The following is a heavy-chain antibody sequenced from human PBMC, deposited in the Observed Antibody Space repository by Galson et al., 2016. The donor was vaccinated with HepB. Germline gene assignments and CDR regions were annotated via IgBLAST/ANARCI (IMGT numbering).Heavy chain of an antibody. CDR3: EGQRLGWYFDL. V-gene: IGHV3-30*03. J-gene: IGHJ2*01. Sequence: SLRLSCAASGFTFSWFGMHWVRQAPGKGLEWVAAISYDGVAVILYDASDKYYADSVKGRFTISRDKSKNTLYLQMNSLRAEDTAVYYCEGQRLGWYFDLGRRGTLVTASS. CDR2: ILYDASDK. CDR1: GFTFSWFG. D-gene: IGHD5-12*01.